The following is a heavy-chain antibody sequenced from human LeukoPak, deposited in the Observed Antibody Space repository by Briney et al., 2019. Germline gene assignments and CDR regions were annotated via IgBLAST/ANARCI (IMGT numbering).Heavy chain of an antibody. J-gene: IGHJ4*02. CDR2: INPDGSEK. V-gene: IGHV3-7*01. D-gene: IGHD4-17*01. CDR1: GFTFSTSW. CDR3: ARKNDYGDFHFDY. Sequence: SGGSLRLSCAASGFTFSTSWMTWARQAPGKGLQWVAHINPDGSEKDYVDSVKGRLAVSRDNAKNSLYLQMNSLRAEDTAVYYCARKNDYGDFHFDYWGQGTLVTVSS.